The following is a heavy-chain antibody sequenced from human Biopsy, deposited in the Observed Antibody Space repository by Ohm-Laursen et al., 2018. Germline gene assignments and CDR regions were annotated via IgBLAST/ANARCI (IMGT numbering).Heavy chain of an antibody. CDR1: GDSFTSYA. V-gene: IGHV1-69*10. Sequence: GASVKVSCKASGDSFTSYAIGWVRQAPGQGLEWMGGIIPIPNVATYAQKFQGRITITADESTSTAYMELSSLTSDDTAVYFCARGEGSSWFDPWGYGTLVTVSS. D-gene: IGHD1-26*01. J-gene: IGHJ5*02. CDR2: IIPIPNVA. CDR3: ARGEGSSWFDP.